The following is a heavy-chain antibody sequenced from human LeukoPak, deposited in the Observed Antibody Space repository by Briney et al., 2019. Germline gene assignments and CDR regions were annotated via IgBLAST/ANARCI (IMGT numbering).Heavy chain of an antibody. D-gene: IGHD3-22*01. CDR3: ASNYYGSSGYLGY. Sequence: ASVKVSCKASGYTITNNYMHWVRQAPGQGLEWMGIINPSGGSTSYAQKFQGRVTMTRDMSTSTVYMELSSLRSEDTAVYYCASNYYGSSGYLGYWGQGTLVTVSS. CDR1: GYTITNNY. J-gene: IGHJ4*02. V-gene: IGHV1-46*01. CDR2: INPSGGST.